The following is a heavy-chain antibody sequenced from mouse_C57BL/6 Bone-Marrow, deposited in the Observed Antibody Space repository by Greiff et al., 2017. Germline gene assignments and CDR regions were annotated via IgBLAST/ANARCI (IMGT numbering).Heavy chain of an antibody. V-gene: IGHV1-54*01. D-gene: IGHD1-1*01. J-gene: IGHJ2*01. CDR3: TRRVQYYGRGNYFDY. CDR2: INPGSGGT. CDR1: GYAFTNYL. Sequence: QVHVKQSGAELVRPGTSVKVSCKASGYAFTNYLIEWVKQRPGQGLEWIGVINPGSGGTNYNEKFKGKATLTADKSSSTAYMQLSSLTSEDSAVYFCTRRVQYYGRGNYFDYWGQGTTLTVSS.